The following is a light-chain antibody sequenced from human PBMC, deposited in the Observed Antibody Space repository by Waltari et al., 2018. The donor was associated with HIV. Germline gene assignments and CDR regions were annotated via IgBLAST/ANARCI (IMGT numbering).Light chain of an antibody. CDR1: SSDVGRLNY. CDR3: CSYAGSYTLV. Sequence: QSALTQPRSVSGSPGQSVTISCTGTSSDVGRLNYVSWYQQYPGRAPKLMMYDVSKRPSGVPDRFSGSKSGNTASLTISGLQTEDEGDYYCCSYAGSYTLVFGGGTKLTVL. V-gene: IGLV2-11*01. J-gene: IGLJ2*01. CDR2: DVS.